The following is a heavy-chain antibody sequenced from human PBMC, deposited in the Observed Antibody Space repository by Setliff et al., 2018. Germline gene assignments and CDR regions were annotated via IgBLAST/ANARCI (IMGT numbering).Heavy chain of an antibody. CDR3: ARSPPNRGVGQGHHMDV. Sequence: AASVKVSCKASGYIFNTFGISWVRRAPGQGLEWIGWISPYNGDTKYAQKLQDRVTMTTDTSTSTAYVEVRSLRSDDTAVYYCARSPPNRGVGQGHHMDVWGKGTTVT. CDR2: ISPYNGDT. CDR1: GYIFNTFG. J-gene: IGHJ6*03. V-gene: IGHV1-18*01. D-gene: IGHD1-26*01.